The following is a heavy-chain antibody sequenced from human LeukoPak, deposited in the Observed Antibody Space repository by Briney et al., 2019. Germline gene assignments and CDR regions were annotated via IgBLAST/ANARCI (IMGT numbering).Heavy chain of an antibody. CDR1: GGSFSGYY. J-gene: IGHJ4*02. CDR2: INHSGST. V-gene: IGHV4-34*01. CDR3: ARASYSYDINGWVPFDY. D-gene: IGHD3-22*01. Sequence: SETLSLTCAVYGGSFSGYYWSWIRRPPGKGLEWIGEINHSGSTNYNPSLKSRVTISVDTSKNQFSLRLSSVTAADTAVYYCARASYSYDINGWVPFDYWGQGTLVTVSS.